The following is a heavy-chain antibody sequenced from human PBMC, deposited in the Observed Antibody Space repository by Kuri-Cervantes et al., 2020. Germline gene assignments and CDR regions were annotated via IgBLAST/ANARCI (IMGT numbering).Heavy chain of an antibody. J-gene: IGHJ4*02. D-gene: IGHD6-13*01. V-gene: IGHV3-23*01. CDR2: ISGSGGST. CDR3: AKGRSSWSLRPFDY. CDR1: GFTFSSYA. Sequence: GESLKISCAASGFTFSSYAMSWVRQAPGKGLGWVSAISGSGGSTYYADSVKGRFTISRDNAKNSLYLQMNSLRAEDTAVYYCAKGRSSWSLRPFDYWGQGTLVTVSS.